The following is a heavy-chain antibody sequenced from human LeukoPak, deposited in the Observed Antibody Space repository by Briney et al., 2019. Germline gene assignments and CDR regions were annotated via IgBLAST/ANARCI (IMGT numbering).Heavy chain of an antibody. CDR2: IRYDGSNK. CDR3: AKQPNQRITIFGVAPVGDYMDV. D-gene: IGHD3-3*01. CDR1: GFTFGSYA. V-gene: IGHV3-30*02. J-gene: IGHJ6*03. Sequence: GGSLRLSCAASGFTFGSYAMNWVRQAPGKGLEWVAFIRYDGSNKYYADSVKGRFTISRDNSKNTLYLQMNSLRAEDTAVYYCAKQPNQRITIFGVAPVGDYMDVWGKGTTVTVFS.